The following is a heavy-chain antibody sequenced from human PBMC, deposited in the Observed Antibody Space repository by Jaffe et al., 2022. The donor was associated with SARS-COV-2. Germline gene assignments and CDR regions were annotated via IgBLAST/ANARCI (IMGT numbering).Heavy chain of an antibody. CDR1: GYSINSGYF. Sequence: QVQLQESGPGLVKPSETLSLICTVSGYSINSGYFWGWIRQPPGKGLEWIGSFYHSESTKYNPSLKSRVTISADTSKNQFSLKLTSVTAADTAVYYCARDRGDYVSPQNYYMDVWGKGTTVTVSS. CDR3: ARDRGDYVSPQNYYMDV. J-gene: IGHJ6*03. CDR2: FYHSEST. V-gene: IGHV4-38-2*02. D-gene: IGHD4-17*01.